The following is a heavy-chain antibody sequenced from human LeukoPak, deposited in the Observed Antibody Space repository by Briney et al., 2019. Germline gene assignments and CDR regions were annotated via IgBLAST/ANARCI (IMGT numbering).Heavy chain of an antibody. J-gene: IGHJ6*03. V-gene: IGHV3-21*01. CDR3: ARAYYDFWSGYSSYYYYYMDV. D-gene: IGHD3-3*01. Sequence: GGSLRLSCAASGFTFDDYGMSWVRQAPGKGLEWVPSISSSSSYIYYADSVKGRFTISRDNAKNSLYLQMNSLRAEDTAVYYCARAYYDFWSGYSSYYYYYMDVWGKGTTVTVSS. CDR2: ISSSSSYI. CDR1: GFTFDDYG.